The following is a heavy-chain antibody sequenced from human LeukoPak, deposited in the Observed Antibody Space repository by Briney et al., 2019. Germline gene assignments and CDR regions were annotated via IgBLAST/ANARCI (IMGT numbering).Heavy chain of an antibody. CDR3: ARRAGNSGYFSDAFDI. CDR2: IYPGDSNI. CDR1: GYSFTNYW. V-gene: IGHV5-51*01. D-gene: IGHD3-22*01. Sequence: GESLKISCKGSGYSFTNYWIGWVRQMPGKGLEWMGIIYPGDSNIRYSPSFQGQVTISADKSISTAYVQWSSLKASDTAMYYCARRAGNSGYFSDAFDIWVQGTMVTVSS. J-gene: IGHJ3*02.